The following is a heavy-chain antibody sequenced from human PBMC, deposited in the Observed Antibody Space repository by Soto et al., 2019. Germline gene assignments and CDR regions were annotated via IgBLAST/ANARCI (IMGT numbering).Heavy chain of an antibody. CDR2: INAGNGNT. Sequence: ASVKVSCKASGYTFTSYSMDWVRPAPGQRLEGVGWINAGNGNTKYSQKFQGRVTITRDTSASTAYMELSSLRSEDTAVYYCARDSTYYYDSSGYYQLDYWGQGTLVTVSS. CDR3: ARDSTYYYDSSGYYQLDY. J-gene: IGHJ4*02. D-gene: IGHD3-22*01. CDR1: GYTFTSYS. V-gene: IGHV1-3*01.